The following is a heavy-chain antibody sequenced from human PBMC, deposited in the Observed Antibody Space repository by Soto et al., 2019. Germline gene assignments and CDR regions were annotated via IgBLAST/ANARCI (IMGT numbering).Heavy chain of an antibody. D-gene: IGHD1-1*01. CDR3: ARQSHDYDAFDI. Sequence: QLQVQESGPGLVEPSETLSLTCTVSGDSISSTFYYWGWIRQPPGKGLEWIGYVYYRGNTYYNPSLKSRVTISVDTSKNQFSLKMKSVTAADAALYYCARQSHDYDAFDIWGQGTMVTVSS. CDR2: VYYRGNT. V-gene: IGHV4-39*01. CDR1: GDSISSTFYY. J-gene: IGHJ3*02.